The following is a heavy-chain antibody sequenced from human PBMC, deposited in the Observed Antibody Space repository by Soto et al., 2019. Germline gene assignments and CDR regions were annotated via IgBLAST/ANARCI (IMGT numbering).Heavy chain of an antibody. J-gene: IGHJ2*01. V-gene: IGHV4-31*03. CDR2: IYYSGST. D-gene: IGHD2-2*01. Sequence: QVQLQESGPGLVKPSQTLSLTCTVSGGSISSGGYYWSWIRQHPGKGLEWIGYIYYSGSTYYNPSLKRRVTISVDTSKNQFSLKLSSVTAADTAVYYCAREVLGYCSSTSCPTWYFDLWGRGTLVTVSS. CDR1: GGSISSGGYY. CDR3: AREVLGYCSSTSCPTWYFDL.